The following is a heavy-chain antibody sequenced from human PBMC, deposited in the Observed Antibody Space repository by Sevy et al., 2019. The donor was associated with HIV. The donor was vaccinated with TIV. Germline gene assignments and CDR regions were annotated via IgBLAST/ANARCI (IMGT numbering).Heavy chain of an antibody. CDR2: IWYDGSNK. Sequence: GGSLRLSCAASGFTFSSYGMHWVRQAPGKGLEWVAVIWYDGSNKYYADSVKGRFTISRDNSKNTLYLQMNSLRAEHTAVYYCARDDSLPMVRGVSPFDYWGQGTLVTVSS. J-gene: IGHJ4*02. CDR1: GFTFSSYG. V-gene: IGHV3-33*01. CDR3: ARDDSLPMVRGVSPFDY. D-gene: IGHD3-10*01.